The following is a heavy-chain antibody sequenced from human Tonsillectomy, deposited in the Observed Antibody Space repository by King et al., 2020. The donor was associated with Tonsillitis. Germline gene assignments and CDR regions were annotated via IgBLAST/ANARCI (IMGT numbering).Heavy chain of an antibody. CDR1: GFTFSSES. CDR3: GKDPNWDDAY. Sequence: VQLVESGGGLVQPGGSLRLSCVASGFTFSSESMIWVRQPPGKGLEFVSAIGPGGVASFADSVKGRFTVSRDNSKDTLYLQTSSLRAEDTAIYYCGKDPNWDDAYWGQGTLVTVSS. J-gene: IGHJ4*02. D-gene: IGHD1-1*01. CDR2: IGPGGVAS. V-gene: IGHV3-23*04.